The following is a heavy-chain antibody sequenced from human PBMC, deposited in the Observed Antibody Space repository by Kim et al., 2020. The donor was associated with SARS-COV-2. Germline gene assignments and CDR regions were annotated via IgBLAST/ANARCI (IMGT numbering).Heavy chain of an antibody. D-gene: IGHD3-9*01. Sequence: QGRVTITADESTSTAYMELSSLRSEDTAVYYCARGLGDILTNDGGDWFDPWGQGTLVTVSS. V-gene: IGHV1-69*01. J-gene: IGHJ5*02. CDR3: ARGLGDILTNDGGDWFDP.